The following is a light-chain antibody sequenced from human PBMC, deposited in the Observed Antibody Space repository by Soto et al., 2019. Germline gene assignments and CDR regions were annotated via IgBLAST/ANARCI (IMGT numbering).Light chain of an antibody. Sequence: DIQMTQPPSSLSASVGDRVTITSRAIQGISNYLAWYQQKLGKVPKLLIYAASTLQSGVPSRFSGSGSGTDFTLTISSLQPDDVATDYWQKYNSYPLTFDGGTKVDIQ. J-gene: IGKJ4*01. V-gene: IGKV1-27*01. CDR2: AAS. CDR1: QGISNY. CDR3: QKYNSYPLT.